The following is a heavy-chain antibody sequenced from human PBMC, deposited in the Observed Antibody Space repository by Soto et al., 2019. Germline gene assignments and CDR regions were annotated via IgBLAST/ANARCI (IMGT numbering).Heavy chain of an antibody. CDR1: SGSVRTGGYY. J-gene: IGHJ5*02. Sequence: TXSSGSVRTGGYYWSLIRQHPGKGLEWIGYIYYSGSTYYNPSLKSRVTISVDTSKNQFSLKLRSVTAADTAVYYCARGGVVTAIIENWFDPWGQGTLVTVSS. CDR3: ARGGVVTAIIENWFDP. CDR2: IYYSGST. D-gene: IGHD2-21*02. V-gene: IGHV4-31*03.